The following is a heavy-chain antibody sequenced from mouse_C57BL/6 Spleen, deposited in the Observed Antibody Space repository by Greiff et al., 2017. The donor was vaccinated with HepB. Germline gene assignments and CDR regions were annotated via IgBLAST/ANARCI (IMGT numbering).Heavy chain of an antibody. J-gene: IGHJ1*03. V-gene: IGHV1-39*01. CDR2: INPNYGTT. CDR1: GYSFTDYN. D-gene: IGHD2-1*01. Sequence: EVKLMESGPELVKPGASVKISCKASGYSFTDYNMNWVKQSNGKSLEWIGVINPNYGTTSYNQKFKGKATLTVDQSSSTAYMQLNSLTSEDSAVYYCARGDYYGPDWYFDVWGTGTTVTVSS. CDR3: ARGDYYGPDWYFDV.